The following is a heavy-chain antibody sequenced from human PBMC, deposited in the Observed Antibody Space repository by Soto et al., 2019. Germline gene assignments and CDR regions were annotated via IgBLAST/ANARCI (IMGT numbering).Heavy chain of an antibody. Sequence: PSETLSLTCAVSGGSISSSNWWSWVRQPPGKGLEWIGEIYHSGSTNYNPSLKSRVTISVDKSKNQFSLKLSSVTAADTAVYYFVKYRSGWYYFDYWCQGILVSVS. CDR3: VKYRSGWYYFDY. D-gene: IGHD6-19*01. CDR2: IYHSGST. V-gene: IGHV4-4*02. CDR1: GGSISSSNW. J-gene: IGHJ4*02.